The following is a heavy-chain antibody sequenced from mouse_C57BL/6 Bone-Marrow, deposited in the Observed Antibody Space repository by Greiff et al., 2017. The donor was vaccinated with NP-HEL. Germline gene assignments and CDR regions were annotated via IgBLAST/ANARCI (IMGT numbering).Heavy chain of an antibody. V-gene: IGHV3-6*01. D-gene: IGHD2-3*01. CDR2: ISYDGSN. CDR1: GYSITSGYY. CDR3: ARGDGYRYFDY. Sequence: EVKLQESGPGLVKPSQSLSLTCSVTGYSITSGYYWNWIRQFPGNKLEWMGYISYDGSNNYNPSLKNRISITRDTSKNQFFLKLNSVTTEDTATYYCARGDGYRYFDYWGQGTTLTVSS. J-gene: IGHJ2*01.